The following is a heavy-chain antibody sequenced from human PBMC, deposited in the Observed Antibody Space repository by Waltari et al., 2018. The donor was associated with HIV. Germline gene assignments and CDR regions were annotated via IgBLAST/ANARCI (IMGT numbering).Heavy chain of an antibody. J-gene: IGHJ3*02. V-gene: IGHV4-39*01. CDR2: IYYSGST. Sequence: QLQLQESGPGLVKPSETLSLTCTVSGGSISSSSYYWGWIRPPPGKGLEWIGSIYYSGSTYYNPSLKSRVTISVDTSKNQFSLKLSSVTAADTAVYYCAKLVGATNAFDIWGQGTMVTVSS. D-gene: IGHD1-26*01. CDR3: AKLVGATNAFDI. CDR1: GGSISSSSYY.